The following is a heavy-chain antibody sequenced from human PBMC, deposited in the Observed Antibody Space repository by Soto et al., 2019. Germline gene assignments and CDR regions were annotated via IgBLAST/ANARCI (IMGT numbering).Heavy chain of an antibody. V-gene: IGHV1-18*01. CDR2: ISAYNGNT. CDR1: GYTFPSYG. J-gene: IGHJ6*03. CDR3: ARGGVNPSGYAPRYYMDV. Sequence: ASVKVSCKASGYTFPSYGISWVRQAPGQGLEWMGWISAYNGNTNYAQKLQGRVTMTTDTSTSTAYMELRSLRSDDTAVYYCARGGVNPSGYAPRYYMDVWGKGTTVTVSS. D-gene: IGHD5-12*01.